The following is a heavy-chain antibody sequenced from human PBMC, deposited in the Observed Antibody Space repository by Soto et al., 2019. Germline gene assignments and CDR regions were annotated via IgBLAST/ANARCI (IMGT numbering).Heavy chain of an antibody. CDR3: ARDNVVVAAATYYYYGMDV. Sequence: ASVKVSCKASGGTFSSYAISWVRQSPGQGLEWMGGIVPIFGTPNYAQKFQGRVTITADESTSTAYMELSSLRSEDTAVYYCARDNVVVAAATYYYYGMDVWGQGTTVTVSS. J-gene: IGHJ6*02. D-gene: IGHD2-15*01. V-gene: IGHV1-69*13. CDR2: IVPIFGTP. CDR1: GGTFSSYA.